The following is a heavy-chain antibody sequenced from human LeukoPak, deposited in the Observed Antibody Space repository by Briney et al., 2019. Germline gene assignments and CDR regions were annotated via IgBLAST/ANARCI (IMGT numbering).Heavy chain of an antibody. J-gene: IGHJ4*02. CDR3: ARSRYLYYFDY. CDR2: IYTSGST. D-gene: IGHD2/OR15-2a*01. Sequence: PSETLSLTCTVSGGSISSYYWSWIRQPAGKGLEWIGRIYTSGSTNYNPSLKSRVTMSVDTSKNQFSLKLSSVPAPDPAVSYCARSRYLYYFDYWGPGTLVTVSS. V-gene: IGHV4-4*07. CDR1: GGSISSYY.